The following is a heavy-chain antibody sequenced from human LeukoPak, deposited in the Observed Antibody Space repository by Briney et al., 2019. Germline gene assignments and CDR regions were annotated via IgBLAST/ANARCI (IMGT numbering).Heavy chain of an antibody. J-gene: IGHJ4*02. CDR1: GGTFSSYA. D-gene: IGHD4-23*01. CDR3: ARGRDLDYGGNSGSGY. Sequence: SVKVSCKASGGTFSSYAISWVRQAPGQGLEWMGGIIPIFGTANYAQKFQGRVTITADESTGTAYMELSSLRSEDTAVYYCARGRDLDYGGNSGSGYWGQGTLVTVSS. CDR2: IIPIFGTA. V-gene: IGHV1-69*01.